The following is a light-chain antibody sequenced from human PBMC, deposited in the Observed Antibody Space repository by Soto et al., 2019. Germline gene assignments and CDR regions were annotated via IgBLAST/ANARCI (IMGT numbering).Light chain of an antibody. Sequence: EIVLSQSPGTLSLSPGERATLSCRASQSVSSDSLAWYQQKHGQAPRLLIYGASSRATGVPDRFSGTGSGTDFTLSISRLEPEDFAVYYCHHYGSSPYTFGQGTKLEIK. V-gene: IGKV3-20*01. CDR3: HHYGSSPYT. CDR2: GAS. J-gene: IGKJ2*01. CDR1: QSVSSDS.